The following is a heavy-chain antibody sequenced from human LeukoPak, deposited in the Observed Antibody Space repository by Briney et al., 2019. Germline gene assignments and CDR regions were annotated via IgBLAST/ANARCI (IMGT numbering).Heavy chain of an antibody. V-gene: IGHV4-34*01. D-gene: IGHD6-13*01. CDR1: GVSFSGYY. CDR2: INHSGST. J-gene: IGHJ1*01. Sequence: SETLSLTCAVYGVSFSGYYWSWVRQPPGKGLEWVGEINHSGSTNYNPSLKSRVTISVDTSKNQFSLKLSSVTAADTAVYYCARGDSSSWRSEYFQHWGQGTLVTVSS. CDR3: ARGDSSSWRSEYFQH.